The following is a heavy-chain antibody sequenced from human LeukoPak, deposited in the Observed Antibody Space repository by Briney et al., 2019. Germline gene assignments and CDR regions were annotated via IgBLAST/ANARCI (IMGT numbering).Heavy chain of an antibody. CDR1: GFSLSTSGMC. J-gene: IGHJ4*02. CDR2: IDWDDDK. CDR3: ARIAVAGYFFDY. D-gene: IGHD6-19*01. V-gene: IGHV2-70*11. Sequence: SGPALVEPTQTLTLTCTFSGFSLSTSGMCVSWIRQPPGKALEWLARIDWDDDKYYSTSLKTRLTISNDTSKNQVVLTMTNMDPVDTATYYCARIAVAGYFFDYWGQGILVTVSS.